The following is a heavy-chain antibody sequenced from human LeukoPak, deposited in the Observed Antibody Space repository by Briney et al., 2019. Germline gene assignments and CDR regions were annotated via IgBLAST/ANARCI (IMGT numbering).Heavy chain of an antibody. CDR3: ARSPTGLTFYFDY. CDR2: ISAYNGNT. CDR1: GYTFTSYG. J-gene: IGHJ4*02. Sequence: ASVKVSCKASGYTFTSYGISWVRQAPGQGLEWMGWISAYNGNTNYAQKLQGRVTMTTDTSTSTAYMEPRRLRSDDTAVYYCARSPTGLTFYFDYWGQGTLVSVSS. D-gene: IGHD4/OR15-4a*01. V-gene: IGHV1-18*01.